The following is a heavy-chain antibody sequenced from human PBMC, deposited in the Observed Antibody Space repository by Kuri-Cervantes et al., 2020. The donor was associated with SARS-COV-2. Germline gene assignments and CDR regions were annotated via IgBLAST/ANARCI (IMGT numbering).Heavy chain of an antibody. CDR1: GFTLSSYG. Sequence: GGSLRLSCAASGFTLSSYGMHWVRQAPGKGLEWVAVIWYDGSNKYYADSVKGRFTISRDNAKNSLYLQMNSLRAEDTAVYYCARGSSSWYNWFDPWGQGTLVTVSS. D-gene: IGHD6-13*01. CDR3: ARGSSSWYNWFDP. CDR2: IWYDGSNK. J-gene: IGHJ5*02. V-gene: IGHV3-33*01.